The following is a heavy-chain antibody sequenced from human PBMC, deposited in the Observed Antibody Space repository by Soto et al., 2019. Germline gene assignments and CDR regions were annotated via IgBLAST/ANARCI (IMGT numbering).Heavy chain of an antibody. V-gene: IGHV4-31*03. Sequence: SETLSLTCTVSGGSISSGGYYWSWIRQHPGKGLEWIGYIYYSGSTYYNPSLKSRVTISVDTSKNQLSLKLTSVTAADTAVYYCARVNLDYVTGMDVWGQGTTVTVSS. CDR3: ARVNLDYVTGMDV. J-gene: IGHJ6*02. CDR2: IYYSGST. D-gene: IGHD4-17*01. CDR1: GGSISSGGYY.